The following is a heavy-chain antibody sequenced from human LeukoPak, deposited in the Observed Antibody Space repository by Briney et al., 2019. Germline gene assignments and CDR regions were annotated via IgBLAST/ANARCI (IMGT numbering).Heavy chain of an antibody. J-gene: IGHJ5*02. D-gene: IGHD4-17*01. Sequence: PSETLSLTCTVSGGSINNYYWSWIRQPPGKGLEWIGYVYYSGSTNYNPSLNSRVTISIDTSKNQFSLRLSSVTAADTAVYYCAKGGDYGSINWFGPWGQGTLVTVSS. CDR1: GGSINNYY. V-gene: IGHV4-59*13. CDR2: VYYSGST. CDR3: AKGGDYGSINWFGP.